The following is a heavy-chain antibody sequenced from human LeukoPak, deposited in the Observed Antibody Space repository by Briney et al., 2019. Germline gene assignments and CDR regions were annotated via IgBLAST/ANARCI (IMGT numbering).Heavy chain of an antibody. CDR1: GFTFSSYA. CDR2: ISYDGSNK. J-gene: IGHJ6*03. D-gene: IGHD3-3*01. Sequence: GGSLRLSCAASGFTFSSYAMHWVRQAPGKGLEWVAVISYDGSNKYYADSVKGRFTISRDNSKNTLYLQMNSLRAEDTAVYYCARDFWSGYYGYYYYMDVWGKGTTVTVSS. CDR3: ARDFWSGYYGYYYYMDV. V-gene: IGHV3-30-3*01.